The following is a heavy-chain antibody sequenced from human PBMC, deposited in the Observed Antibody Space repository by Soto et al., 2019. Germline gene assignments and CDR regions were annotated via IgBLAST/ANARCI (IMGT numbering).Heavy chain of an antibody. CDR2: IYYSGST. J-gene: IGHJ4*02. CDR3: ARHGDEVVVAATGGYFDY. V-gene: IGHV4-39*01. D-gene: IGHD2-15*01. Sequence: QLQLQESGPGLVKPSETLSLTCTVSGGSISSSSYYWGWIRQPPGKGLEWIGSIYYSGSTYYNPSLKSRVTISVDTSKNQFSLKLSSVTAADTAVYYCARHGDEVVVAATGGYFDYWGQGTLVTVSS. CDR1: GGSISSSSYY.